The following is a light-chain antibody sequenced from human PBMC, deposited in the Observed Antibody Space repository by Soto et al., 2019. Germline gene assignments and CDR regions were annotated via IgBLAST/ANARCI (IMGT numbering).Light chain of an antibody. CDR1: QIIKTW. Sequence: DIQRTQSPSTLSASVGDRVTITCRASQIIKTWLAWYQQKPGKAPKLLIYRASNLVSGVPSRFSGSGSGTEFHLTISSRQPDDFSIYYCQQYEPYSGTFGPGTKVDL. CDR2: RAS. V-gene: IGKV1-5*03. CDR3: QQYEPYSGT. J-gene: IGKJ3*01.